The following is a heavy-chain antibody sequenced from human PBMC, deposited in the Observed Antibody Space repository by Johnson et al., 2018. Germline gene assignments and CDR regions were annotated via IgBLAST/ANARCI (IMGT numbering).Heavy chain of an antibody. CDR3: AREGANSGWNSAFDI. Sequence: QLVESGGGLVQPGGSLRLSCVASGFTVNSNYINWVRQAPGKGLAWVLVIERDGRTYFADSVKGRFTISRDNSKNTVYLQMNSLRPEDTAVYYCAREGANSGWNSAFDIWGQGTMVTVSS. CDR2: IERDGRT. CDR1: GFTVNSNY. D-gene: IGHD6-19*01. J-gene: IGHJ3*02. V-gene: IGHV3-66*01.